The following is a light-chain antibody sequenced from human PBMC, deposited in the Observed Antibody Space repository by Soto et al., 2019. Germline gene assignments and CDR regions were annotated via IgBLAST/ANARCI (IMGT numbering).Light chain of an antibody. Sequence: DIQMTQSPSSLSASVCDRVTITCRASQSISNYLNWYQHKPGKAPKVLIYGASNLQSGVPSRFSGSGSGTDFTLTISSLQREDFATYFCQQSYSSSWTFGPGTKVDIK. CDR3: QQSYSSSWT. J-gene: IGKJ1*01. CDR1: QSISNY. CDR2: GAS. V-gene: IGKV1-39*01.